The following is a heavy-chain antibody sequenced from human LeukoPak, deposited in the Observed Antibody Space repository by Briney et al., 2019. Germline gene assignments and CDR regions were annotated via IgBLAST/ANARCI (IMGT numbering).Heavy chain of an antibody. Sequence: PSETLSLTCTVSGGSISSSSYYWGWIRQPPGKGLEWIGSIYYSGSTYYNPSLKSRVTISVDTSKNQFSLKLSSVTAAGTAVYYCARSDRTSYFDYWGQGTLVTVSS. J-gene: IGHJ4*02. D-gene: IGHD1-1*01. CDR2: IYYSGST. CDR3: ARSDRTSYFDY. CDR1: GGSISSSSYY. V-gene: IGHV4-39*07.